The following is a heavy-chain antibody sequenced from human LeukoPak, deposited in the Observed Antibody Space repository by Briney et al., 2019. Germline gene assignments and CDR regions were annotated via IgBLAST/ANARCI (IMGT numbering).Heavy chain of an antibody. J-gene: IGHJ6*03. CDR2: IHYSGST. D-gene: IGHD6-13*01. CDR1: GGSTSSSSYY. CDR3: ARGKYSSSWYPYYYYYMDV. V-gene: IGHV4-39*07. Sequence: SETLSLTCTVSGGSTSSSSYYWGWIRQPPGKGLEWIGNIHYSGSTYYNPSLKSRVTISVDTSKNQFSLKVSSVTAADTAVYYCARGKYSSSWYPYYYYYMDVWGKGTTVTVSS.